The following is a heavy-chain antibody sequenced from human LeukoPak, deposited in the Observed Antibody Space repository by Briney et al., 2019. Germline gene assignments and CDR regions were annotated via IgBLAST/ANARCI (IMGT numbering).Heavy chain of an antibody. J-gene: IGHJ3*02. D-gene: IGHD5-18*01. CDR3: ARGGYTYGFDAFDI. CDR1: GASISSYY. V-gene: IGHV4-59*01. CDR2: KYYTGRT. Sequence: SQTLSLICPVSGASISSYYGSWIRQPPGKGPGWLGYKYYTGRTNYNPSLKTRGTISVETSKKQFLLKQSSVTAADTAVDYCARGGYTYGFDAFDIWGQGTMVTVSS.